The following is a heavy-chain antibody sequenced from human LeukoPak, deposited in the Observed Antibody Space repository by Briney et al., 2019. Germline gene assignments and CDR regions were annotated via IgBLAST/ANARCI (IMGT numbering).Heavy chain of an antibody. CDR2: IKQDGSEK. D-gene: IGHD3-3*01. V-gene: IGHV3-7*03. J-gene: IGHJ6*04. CDR1: GFTFSDYW. CDR3: ARGGMEKRFGYYYGMDV. Sequence: GGSLRLSCAASGFTFSDYWMSWVRQAPGKGLEWVANIKQDGSEKYCVDSVKGRFPISRDNAKNSLYLQMNSLRAEDTAAYYCARGGMEKRFGYYYGMDVWGKGTTVTVSS.